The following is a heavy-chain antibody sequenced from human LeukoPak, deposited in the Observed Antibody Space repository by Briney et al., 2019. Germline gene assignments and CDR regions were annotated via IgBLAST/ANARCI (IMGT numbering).Heavy chain of an antibody. CDR3: ARGFTVTIVDY. CDR1: GGSISSGGYY. Sequence: NPSETLSLTCTVSGGSISSGGYYWSWIRQPPGKGLEWIGYIYHSGSTFYNPSLESRVTISVDTSKNQFSLKLSSVTAADTAVYYCARGFTVTIVDYWGQGTLVTVSS. D-gene: IGHD4-17*01. V-gene: IGHV4-30-2*05. CDR2: IYHSGST. J-gene: IGHJ4*02.